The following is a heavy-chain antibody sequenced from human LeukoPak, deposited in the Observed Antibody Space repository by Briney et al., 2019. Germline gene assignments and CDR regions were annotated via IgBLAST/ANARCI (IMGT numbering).Heavy chain of an antibody. CDR2: IYYTGST. V-gene: IGHV4-39*07. CDR3: ARAHWSLDYGDHPAVRNWFDP. Sequence: PSETLSLTCTVSGDSLSTSSYYWGWIRQPPGKGLEWIGSIYYTGSTYYNPSLKSRVTISVDTSKNQFSLKLSSVTAADTAFYYCARAHWSLDYGDHPAVRNWFDPWGQGTLVTVSS. CDR1: GDSLSTSSYY. D-gene: IGHD4-17*01. J-gene: IGHJ5*02.